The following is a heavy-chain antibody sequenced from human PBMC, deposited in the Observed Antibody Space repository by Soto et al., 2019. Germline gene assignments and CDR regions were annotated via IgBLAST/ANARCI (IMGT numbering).Heavy chain of an antibody. CDR3: ARAYRGIAAGGNYFDY. Sequence: ASVKVSCKASGYTFTNYGISWVRQAPGQGLEWMGWINVYNGNTKYAQKVQGRVTMTRDTSTSTVYMELSSLRSEDTAVYYCARAYRGIAAGGNYFDYWGQGTLVTVSS. CDR2: INVYNGNT. J-gene: IGHJ4*02. V-gene: IGHV1-18*01. D-gene: IGHD6-25*01. CDR1: GYTFTNYG.